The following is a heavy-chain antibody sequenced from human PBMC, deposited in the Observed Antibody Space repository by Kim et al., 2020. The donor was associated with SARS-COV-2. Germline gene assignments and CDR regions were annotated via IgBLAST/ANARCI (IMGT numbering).Heavy chain of an antibody. J-gene: IGHJ6*01. V-gene: IGHV3-72*01. CDR2: SRNKANSYTT. CDR3: ARVYGTGPVASQSYY. D-gene: IGHD1-26*01. Sequence: GGSLRLSCAASGFIFSDHYMDWVRQAPGKGLEWVGRSRNKANSYTTEYAASVKGRFTISRDDSKNSVDLQMNSLKTEDTAVYYCARVYGTGPVASQSYY. CDR1: GFIFSDHY.